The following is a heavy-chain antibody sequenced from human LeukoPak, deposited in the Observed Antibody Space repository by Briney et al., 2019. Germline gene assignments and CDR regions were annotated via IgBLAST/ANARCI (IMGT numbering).Heavy chain of an antibody. J-gene: IGHJ4*02. Sequence: GGSLRLSCAASGXXXSSXXXXXVXXXXXXXLEWVSSISSSSSYIYYADSVKGRFTISRDNAKNSLYLQMNSLRAEDTAVYYCARKSDPGDYWGQGTLVTVSS. D-gene: IGHD2-21*02. CDR1: GXXXSSXX. CDR2: ISSSSSYI. CDR3: ARKSDPGDY. V-gene: IGHV3-21*01.